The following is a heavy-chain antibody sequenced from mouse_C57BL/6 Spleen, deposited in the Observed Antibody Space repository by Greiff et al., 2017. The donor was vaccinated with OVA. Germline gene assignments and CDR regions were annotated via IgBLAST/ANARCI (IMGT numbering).Heavy chain of an antibody. V-gene: IGHV5-17*01. Sequence: DVMLVESGGGLVKPGGSLKLSCAASGFTFSDYGMHWVRQAPEKGLEWVAYISSGSSTIYYADTVKGRFTISRDNAKNTLFLQMTSLRSEDTAMYYCARPAGTGYFDVWGTGTTVTVSS. CDR2: ISSGSSTI. CDR1: GFTFSDYG. J-gene: IGHJ1*03. CDR3: ARPAGTGYFDV. D-gene: IGHD4-1*01.